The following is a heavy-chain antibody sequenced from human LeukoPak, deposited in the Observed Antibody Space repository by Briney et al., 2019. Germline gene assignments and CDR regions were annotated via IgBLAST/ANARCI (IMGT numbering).Heavy chain of an antibody. D-gene: IGHD3-10*01. J-gene: IGHJ3*02. Sequence: PSETLSLTCTVSGGSISSYYWSWIRQPPGKGLEWIGYIYYSGSTNYNPSLKSRVTISVDTSKNQFSLKLSSVTATDTAVYYCAKSSGSLVNDAFHIWGQGAMVTVSS. CDR1: GGSISSYY. CDR2: IYYSGST. V-gene: IGHV4-59*08. CDR3: AKSSGSLVNDAFHI.